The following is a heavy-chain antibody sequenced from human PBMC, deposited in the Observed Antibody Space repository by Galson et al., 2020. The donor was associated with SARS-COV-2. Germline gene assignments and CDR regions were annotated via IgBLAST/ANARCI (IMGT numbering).Heavy chain of an antibody. V-gene: IGHV4-59*02. Sequence: SETLSLTCNVSGGFASSYYWNWMRQPPGKGPEWIGYIYYSGSTNYNPSLKSRVTILVDTSKNQFSLKLRSVTAADTAVYYCARVGRWDYGMDVWGQGTTVIVSS. CDR3: ARVGRWDYGMDV. CDR2: IYYSGST. CDR1: GGFASSYY. J-gene: IGHJ6*02.